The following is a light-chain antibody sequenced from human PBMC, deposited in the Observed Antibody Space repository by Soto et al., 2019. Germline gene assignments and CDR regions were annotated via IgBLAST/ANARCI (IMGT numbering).Light chain of an antibody. CDR2: DAS. CDR3: QQRSNWPRGT. J-gene: IGKJ2*02. Sequence: EIVLTQSPATLSLYQGERATLSCRASQSVSSYLAWYQQKPGQAPRLLIYDASNRATGIPARFSGSGSGTDFTLTISSLEPEDFAVYYCQQRSNWPRGTFGQGTKLEIK. V-gene: IGKV3-11*01. CDR1: QSVSSY.